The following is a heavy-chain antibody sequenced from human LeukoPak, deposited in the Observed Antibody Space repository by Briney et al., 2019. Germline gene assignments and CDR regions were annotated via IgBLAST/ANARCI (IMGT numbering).Heavy chain of an antibody. J-gene: IGHJ4*02. V-gene: IGHV4-31*03. D-gene: IGHD4-17*01. CDR3: ARGHVDYYFDN. CDR2: IYDSGST. CDR1: GGSISRGGYY. Sequence: SETLSLTCTVSGGSISRGGYYWSWIRQRPGKGLEWIGYIYDSGSTYYNPSLESRVTISVSTSKNQFSLKLSSVTAADTAVYYCARGHVDYYFDNWGQGTLVTVSS.